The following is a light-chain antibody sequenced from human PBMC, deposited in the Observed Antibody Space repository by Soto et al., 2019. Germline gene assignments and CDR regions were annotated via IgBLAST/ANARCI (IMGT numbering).Light chain of an antibody. CDR1: QTISSW. V-gene: IGKV1-5*03. J-gene: IGKJ1*01. CDR3: QHYNRYSGA. CDR2: KAS. Sequence: DIQMTQSPSTLSGSVGDRVTITCRASQTISSWLAWYQQKPGKAPKGLIYKASTLKSGVPSRFSGSGSETEVTFTTGSLKPDDFATDYCQHYNRYSGAFVQGTKVELK.